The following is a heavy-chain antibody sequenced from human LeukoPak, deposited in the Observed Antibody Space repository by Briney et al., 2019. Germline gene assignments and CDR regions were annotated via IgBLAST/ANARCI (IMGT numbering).Heavy chain of an antibody. CDR2: ISSSSSYI. D-gene: IGHD6-19*01. V-gene: IGHV3-21*01. Sequence: GGSLRLSCAASGFTFSSYAMSWVRQAPGKGLEWVSSISSSSSYIYYADSVKGRFTISRDNAKNSLYLQMNSLRAEDTAVYYCATDSSGWYISDGMDVWGQGTTVTVSS. J-gene: IGHJ6*02. CDR1: GFTFSSYA. CDR3: ATDSSGWYISDGMDV.